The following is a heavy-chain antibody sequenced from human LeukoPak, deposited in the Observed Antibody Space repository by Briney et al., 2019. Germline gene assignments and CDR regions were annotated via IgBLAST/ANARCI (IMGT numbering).Heavy chain of an antibody. V-gene: IGHV3-11*03. J-gene: IGHJ4*02. CDR3: AKGGSGWSYYFDY. Sequence: GGSLRLSCAASGFTFSDYYMSWIRQAPGKGLEWVAYISGSTTYTNYADSVKGRFTISRDNSKNSLYLQMNSLRTEVTALYYCAKGGSGWSYYFDYWGQGTLVTVSS. CDR1: GFTFSDYY. CDR2: ISGSTTYT. D-gene: IGHD6-19*01.